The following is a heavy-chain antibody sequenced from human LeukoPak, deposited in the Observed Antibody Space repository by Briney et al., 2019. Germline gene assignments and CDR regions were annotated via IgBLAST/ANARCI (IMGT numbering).Heavy chain of an antibody. V-gene: IGHV3-48*03. Sequence: GGSLRLSCAASGFTFSSYEMNWGRQAPGKGLEWVSYISSSGSPIYYADSVKGRFTISRDNAKNSLYLQMNSLRGEDTALYYCARGTTYYYDSSGYYGYWGQGTLVTVSS. CDR3: ARGTTYYYDSSGYYGY. CDR2: ISSSGSPI. CDR1: GFTFSSYE. D-gene: IGHD3-22*01. J-gene: IGHJ4*02.